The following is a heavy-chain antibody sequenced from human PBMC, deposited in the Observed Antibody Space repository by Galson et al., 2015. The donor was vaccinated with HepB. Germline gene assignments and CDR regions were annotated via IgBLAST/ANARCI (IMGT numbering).Heavy chain of an antibody. Sequence: QSGAEVTKPGESLKISCKGSGYSFTSYWIGWVRQKPGKGLEWMGIIYPGDSDTRYSPSFQGQVTISADKSISTAYLQWSSLKASDTAMYYCARLISSRVGAFTAAGNEYYFDSWGQGTLVTVSS. D-gene: IGHD6-13*01. CDR2: IYPGDSDT. J-gene: IGHJ4*02. CDR3: ARLISSRVGAFTAAGNEYYFDS. V-gene: IGHV5-51*01. CDR1: GYSFTSYW.